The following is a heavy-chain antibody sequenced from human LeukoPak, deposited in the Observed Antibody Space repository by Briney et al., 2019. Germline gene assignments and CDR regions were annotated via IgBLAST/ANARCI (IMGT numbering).Heavy chain of an antibody. CDR3: ARIGMENFYDL. Sequence: GGSLRLSCAGSGFTFRGFSMHWVRQAPGKGLEYVSAINGNGDTTYYADSVKGRFSISRDNSKNTLYLQMGNLRGADMALYFCARIGMENFYDLWGQGTLVTVSA. D-gene: IGHD1-7*01. V-gene: IGHV3-64*02. CDR2: INGNGDTT. J-gene: IGHJ5*02. CDR1: GFTFRGFS.